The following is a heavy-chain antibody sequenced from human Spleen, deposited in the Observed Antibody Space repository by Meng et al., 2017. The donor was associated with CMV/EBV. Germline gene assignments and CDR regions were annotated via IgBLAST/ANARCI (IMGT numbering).Heavy chain of an antibody. CDR2: ISPSGGAI. D-gene: IGHD1-1*01. CDR1: GFTFSDFY. Sequence: GESLKISCAASGFTFSDFYMSWIRQAPGKGLEWLSYISPSGGAIYDADSVKGRFTISRDNAKNSLYLQMNSLRAEDTAVYYCARDSGTTSGMDVWGQGTTVTVSS. J-gene: IGHJ6*02. V-gene: IGHV3-11*04. CDR3: ARDSGTTSGMDV.